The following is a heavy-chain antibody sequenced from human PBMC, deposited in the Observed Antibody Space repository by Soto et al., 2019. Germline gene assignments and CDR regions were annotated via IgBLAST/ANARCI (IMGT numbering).Heavy chain of an antibody. CDR2: IIPIFGTA. Sequence: ASVKVSCKASGGTFSRNGISWVRQAPGQGLEWMGGIIPIFGTANYAEKFQGRLSITADESTSTAYMELSSLRSEDTAVYFCARDRRRDAYYHFDYWGLGTLVTVSS. CDR3: ARDRRRDAYYHFDY. CDR1: GGTFSRNG. J-gene: IGHJ4*02. D-gene: IGHD1-26*01. V-gene: IGHV1-69*13.